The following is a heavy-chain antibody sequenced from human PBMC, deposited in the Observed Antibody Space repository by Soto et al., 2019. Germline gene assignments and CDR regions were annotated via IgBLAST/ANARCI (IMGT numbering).Heavy chain of an antibody. CDR1: GYTFTSYA. CDR3: AREMVVVAATSDY. Sequence: QVQLVQSGAEVKKPGASVKVSCKASGYTFTSYAMHWVRHAPGQRLEWMGWINDGNGNTKYSQKYQGRVTITTDTSSITAYMELRSLRSEDTAVYYCAREMVVVAATSDYWGQGTLVTVSS. J-gene: IGHJ4*02. V-gene: IGHV1-3*01. CDR2: INDGNGNT. D-gene: IGHD2-15*01.